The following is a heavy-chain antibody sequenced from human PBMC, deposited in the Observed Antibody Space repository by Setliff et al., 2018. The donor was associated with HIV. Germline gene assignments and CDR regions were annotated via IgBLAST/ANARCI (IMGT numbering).Heavy chain of an antibody. J-gene: IGHJ6*02. CDR2: INAGNGNT. CDR1: GYTFTDYA. D-gene: IGHD5-12*01. V-gene: IGHV1-3*01. Sequence: ASVKVSCKASGYTFTDYAIYWMRQAPRQRLEWLGWINAGNGNTEYSQNFQGRVTISRDTSASTAYMELSSLRSEDTAVYYCARDSAIVTTIIDHYYGMDVWGQGTTVTVSS. CDR3: ARDSAIVTTIIDHYYGMDV.